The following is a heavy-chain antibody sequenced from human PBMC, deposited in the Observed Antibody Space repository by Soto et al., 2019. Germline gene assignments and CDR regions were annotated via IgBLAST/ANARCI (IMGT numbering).Heavy chain of an antibody. CDR2: IWYDGTQK. Sequence: GGSLRLACEASGFTFNTYSMHWVRQPPGKGLEWLAAIWYDGTQKYYADSVKGRFIIPRDNSKKTLYLEMNSLRAEDTAVYYCARAGGTTVTGLWHFDSWGQGTLVTVSS. D-gene: IGHD4-17*01. J-gene: IGHJ4*02. CDR1: GFTFNTYS. V-gene: IGHV3-33*01. CDR3: ARAGGTTVTGLWHFDS.